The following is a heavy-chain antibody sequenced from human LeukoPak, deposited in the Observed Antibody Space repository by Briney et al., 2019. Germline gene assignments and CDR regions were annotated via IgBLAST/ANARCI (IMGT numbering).Heavy chain of an antibody. D-gene: IGHD3-9*01. V-gene: IGHV3-53*01. Sequence: GGSLRLSCAASGFTVSSNYMSWVRQAPGKGLEWVSVIYSGGSTYYADSVKGRFTISRGNSKNTLYLQMNSLRAEDTAVYYCARDRYDILTGFSFWGQGTTVTVSS. CDR1: GFTVSSNY. J-gene: IGHJ6*02. CDR2: IYSGGST. CDR3: ARDRYDILTGFSF.